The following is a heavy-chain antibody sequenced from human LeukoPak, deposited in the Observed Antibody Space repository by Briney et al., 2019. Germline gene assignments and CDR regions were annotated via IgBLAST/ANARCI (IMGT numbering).Heavy chain of an antibody. CDR3: AKGRGRAPITGDYFDS. Sequence: GGSLRLSCAASGFTFSNYAMSWVRQAPGKGLEWVSSISAPGGSTYYADSVKGRFTISRDNSENTLSLQMNSLRAGDTAVYYCAKGRGRAPITGDYFDSWGQGTLVTVSS. CDR2: ISAPGGST. CDR1: GFTFSNYA. J-gene: IGHJ4*02. D-gene: IGHD3-10*01. V-gene: IGHV3-23*01.